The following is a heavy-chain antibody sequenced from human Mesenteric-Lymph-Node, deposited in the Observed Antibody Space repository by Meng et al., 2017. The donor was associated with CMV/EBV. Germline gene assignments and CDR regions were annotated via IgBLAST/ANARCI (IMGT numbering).Heavy chain of an antibody. J-gene: IGHJ6*02. CDR1: GAFSGYY. CDR3: ARYLDYYYYGMDV. V-gene: IGHV4-34*01. CDR2: VNHSGST. Sequence: GSLRLSCAVSGAFSGYYWTFIRQPPGKGLEWIGEVNHSGSTSYNPSLKSRVTISVDTSKNQFSLKLSSVTAADTAVYYCARYLDYYYYGMDVWGQGTTVTVSS.